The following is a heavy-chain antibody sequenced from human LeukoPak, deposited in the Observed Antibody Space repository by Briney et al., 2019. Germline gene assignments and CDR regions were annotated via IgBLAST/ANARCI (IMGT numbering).Heavy chain of an antibody. V-gene: IGHV1-69*01. CDR1: GGTFSSYA. Sequence: SVKVSCKASGGTFSSYAISWVRQAPGQGLEWMGGIIPIFDTANYAQKFQGRVTITADESTSTAYMELSSLRSEDTAVYYCASAVDTAHSRTKYYFDYWGQGTLVTVSS. J-gene: IGHJ4*02. D-gene: IGHD5-18*01. CDR3: ASAVDTAHSRTKYYFDY. CDR2: IIPIFDTA.